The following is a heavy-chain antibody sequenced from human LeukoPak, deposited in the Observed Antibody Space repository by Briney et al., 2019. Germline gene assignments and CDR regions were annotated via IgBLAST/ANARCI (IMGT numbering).Heavy chain of an antibody. CDR3: ARDNSALDY. J-gene: IGHJ4*02. CDR2: IYYSGST. CDR1: GGSISSYY. V-gene: IGHV4-59*01. D-gene: IGHD2-21*01. Sequence: SETLSLTCTVSGGSISSYYWSWIRQPPGKGLEWVGYIYYSGSTNYNPSLKSRLSISVDRSKNQFSLKLKSVTAADTAVYYCARDNSALDYWGQGTLVTVSS.